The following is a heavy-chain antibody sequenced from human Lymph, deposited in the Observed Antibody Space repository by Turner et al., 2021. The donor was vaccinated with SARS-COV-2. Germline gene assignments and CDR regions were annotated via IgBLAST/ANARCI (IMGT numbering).Heavy chain of an antibody. CDR3: ARAMVRGVNAYAEYFQH. J-gene: IGHJ1*01. V-gene: IGHV1-69*04. CDR1: RATFSSYT. CDR2: VIPIVDLA. Sequence: QVQLVQSGAAVKNLGPPVTVSAKASRATFSSYTISWLRKAHGQGLEWMGRVIPIVDLANYAQKFQGRVTITADKSTSTAYRELSSLRSEDTAVYYCARAMVRGVNAYAEYFQHWGQGTLVTVSS. D-gene: IGHD3-10*01.